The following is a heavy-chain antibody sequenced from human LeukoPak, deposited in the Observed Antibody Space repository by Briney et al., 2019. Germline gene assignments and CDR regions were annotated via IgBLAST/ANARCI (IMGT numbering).Heavy chain of an antibody. Sequence: TGGSLRLSCAASGFPFSTYGMHWVRQAPGKGLEWVANIWYDGNNKYYADSVKGRFTISRDNSKNTLFLQMNSLRVEDPAFYYCAREQWSQAAGGFFDYWGQGTLVTVSS. CDR3: AREQWSQAAGGFFDY. V-gene: IGHV3-33*01. CDR1: GFPFSTYG. CDR2: IWYDGNNK. D-gene: IGHD6-19*01. J-gene: IGHJ4*02.